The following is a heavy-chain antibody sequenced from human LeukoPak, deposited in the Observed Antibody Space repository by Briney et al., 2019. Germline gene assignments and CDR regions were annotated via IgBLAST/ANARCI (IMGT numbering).Heavy chain of an antibody. CDR2: ISGSGGTA. CDR1: GFTFSIYA. V-gene: IGHV3-23*01. Sequence: GGSLRLSCAASGFTFSIYAMSWVRQAPGKGLEWVSAISGSGGTAYYADSVKGRFTISRDNSKNTLYLQMNSLRAEDTAVYYSARVRVVPAGRDSGASDIWGQGTMVTVSS. CDR3: ARVRVVPAGRDSGASDI. D-gene: IGHD2-2*01. J-gene: IGHJ3*02.